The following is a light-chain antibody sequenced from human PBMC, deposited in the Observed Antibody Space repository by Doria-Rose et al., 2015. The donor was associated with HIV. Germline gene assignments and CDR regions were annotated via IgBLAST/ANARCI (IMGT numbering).Light chain of an antibody. CDR3: QQYYDTPS. Sequence: TQSPGTLSLSPGERATLSCRASQRVKSSYLAWYQQKPGQAPWLLIYDASTRATGIPDRFSGSGSGTDFTLTISRLEPEDVAVYYCQQYYDTPSFGPGTTVDIK. J-gene: IGKJ3*01. CDR1: QRVKSSY. V-gene: IGKV3-20*01. CDR2: DAS.